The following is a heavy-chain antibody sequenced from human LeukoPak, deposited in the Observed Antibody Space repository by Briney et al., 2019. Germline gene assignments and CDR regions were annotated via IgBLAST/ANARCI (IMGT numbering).Heavy chain of an antibody. CDR3: ARVAFWSGSEYFDY. V-gene: IGHV4-59*01. D-gene: IGHD3-3*01. CDR1: GGSISSYY. J-gene: IGHJ4*02. CDR2: IYYSGST. Sequence: SETLSLTCTVSGGSISSYYWSWLRQPPGKGLEWLGYIYYSGSTNYNPSLKSRVTISVDTSKNQFSLKLSSVTAADTAVYYCARVAFWSGSEYFDYWGQGTLVTVSS.